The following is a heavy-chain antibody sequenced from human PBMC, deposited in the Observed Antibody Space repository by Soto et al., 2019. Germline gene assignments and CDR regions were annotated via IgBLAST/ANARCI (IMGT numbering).Heavy chain of an antibody. D-gene: IGHD5-18*01. V-gene: IGHV3-20*01. Sequence: PGGCLILSCAASGFTFNDYGMSWVRQAPGKGREWVSGLNWNGGSTGYADSVKGRFTITKDTSKNQVVLTITNMHPVDTATYKCAQYRYGNFDYWGQGALVTVSS. CDR3: AQYRYGNFDY. CDR2: LNWNGGST. J-gene: IGHJ4*02. CDR1: GFTFNDYG.